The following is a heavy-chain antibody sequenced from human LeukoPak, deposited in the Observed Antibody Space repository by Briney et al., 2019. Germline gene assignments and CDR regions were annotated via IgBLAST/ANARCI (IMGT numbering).Heavy chain of an antibody. J-gene: IGHJ4*02. CDR2: IHPGDSDT. V-gene: IGHV5-51*01. Sequence: GESLKISCKGSGYSFTSYWIGWVRQMPGKGLEWMGIIHPGDSDTRHSPSFQGQVTISVDKSINTANLQWSSLKASDTAMYYCARRTYGSGSYDFEYWGQGTLVTVSS. D-gene: IGHD3-10*01. CDR3: ARRTYGSGSYDFEY. CDR1: GYSFTSYW.